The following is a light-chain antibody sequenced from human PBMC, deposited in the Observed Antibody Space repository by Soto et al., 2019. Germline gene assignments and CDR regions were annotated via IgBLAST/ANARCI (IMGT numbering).Light chain of an antibody. Sequence: DIQMTQSPSSLSASVGDRITITCRASQRITRFLNWYQQKPGEAPNLLIYATSTLQRGVPSRFSGSGSGTDFSLTVSSLQPEDSATYYCQQSYSSPHTFGQGTKVEVK. CDR1: QRITRF. CDR3: QQSYSSPHT. CDR2: ATS. V-gene: IGKV1-39*01. J-gene: IGKJ1*01.